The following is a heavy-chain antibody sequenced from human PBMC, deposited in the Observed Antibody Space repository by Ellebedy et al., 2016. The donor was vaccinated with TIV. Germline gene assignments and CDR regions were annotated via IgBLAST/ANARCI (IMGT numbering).Heavy chain of an antibody. V-gene: IGHV3-74*01. CDR3: ARDLGLRAAY. Sequence: GESLKISCAASGFTFTGYWMHWVRQVPGKGLVRVSRIYGDGSSISYADSVKGRFTISRDNAKNTLYLQMNSLRAEDTAVYYCARDLGLRAAYWGQGTLVTVSS. CDR1: GFTFTGYW. J-gene: IGHJ4*02. D-gene: IGHD4-17*01. CDR2: IYGDGSSI.